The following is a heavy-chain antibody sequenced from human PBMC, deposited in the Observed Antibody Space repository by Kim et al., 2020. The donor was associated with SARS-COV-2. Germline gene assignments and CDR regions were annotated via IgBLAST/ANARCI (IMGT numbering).Heavy chain of an antibody. CDR1: GGSISSSSYY. CDR2: TYYSGST. D-gene: IGHD3-10*01. V-gene: IGHV4-39*07. Sequence: SETLSLTCIVSGGSISSSSYYWGWIRQPPGKGLEWIGSTYYSGSTYYNPSLKSRVTISVDTSKNQFSLKLSSVTAADTAVYYCAREAYYYGSRWFDPWGQGTLVTVSS. J-gene: IGHJ5*02. CDR3: AREAYYYGSRWFDP.